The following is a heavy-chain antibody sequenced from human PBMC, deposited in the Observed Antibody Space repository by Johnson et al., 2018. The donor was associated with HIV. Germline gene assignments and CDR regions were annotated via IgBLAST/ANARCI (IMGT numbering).Heavy chain of an antibody. CDR2: LNWNGGST. CDR1: GFTFDDYG. J-gene: IGHJ3*01. D-gene: IGHD2-2*03. CDR3: ARDGYCSSSSCYHDAFDL. Sequence: MQLVESGGGLVQPGGSLRLSCAASGFTFDDYGMTWVRQVPGKGLEWVSGLNWNGGSTGYADSVKGRFSIFRDNAKNSLALQMNSLRAEDTALYYCARDGYCSSSSCYHDAFDLWGQGTMVTVSS. V-gene: IGHV3-20*04.